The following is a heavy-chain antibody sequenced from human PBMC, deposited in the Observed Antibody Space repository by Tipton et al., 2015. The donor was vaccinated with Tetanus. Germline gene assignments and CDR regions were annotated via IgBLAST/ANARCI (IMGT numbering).Heavy chain of an antibody. J-gene: IGHJ4*02. V-gene: IGHV4-39*01. CDR1: GGSISSGTYY. D-gene: IGHD2-2*01. Sequence: GLVKPSETLSLTCTVSGGSISSGTYYWSWIRQPPGKGLEWIGSIYSYSGSTFQNPSLKGRVTLSLDTSKNQFSLKLRSVTAADTAVYYCARSIAAASVWPFDYWGQGTQVTVSS. CDR3: ARSIAAASVWPFDY. CDR2: IYSYSGST.